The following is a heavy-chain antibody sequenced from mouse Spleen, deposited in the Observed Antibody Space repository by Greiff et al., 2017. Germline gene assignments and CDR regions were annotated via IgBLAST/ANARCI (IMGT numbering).Heavy chain of an antibody. V-gene: IGHV14-4*01. CDR3: ARGAYGSNYFDY. J-gene: IGHJ2*01. D-gene: IGHD1-1*01. CDR2: IDPENGDT. Sequence: EVQLQQSGAELVRPGASVKLSCTASGFNIKDDYMHWVKQRPEQGLEWIGWIDPENGDTEYASKFKSKATLTVDKPSSTAYMQLSSLTSEDSAVYYCARGAYGSNYFDYWGQGTTLTVSS. CDR1: GFNIKDDY.